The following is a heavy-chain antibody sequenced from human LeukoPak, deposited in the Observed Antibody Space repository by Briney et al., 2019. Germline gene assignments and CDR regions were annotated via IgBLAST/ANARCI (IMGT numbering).Heavy chain of an antibody. V-gene: IGHV1-46*01. D-gene: IGHD3-22*01. CDR1: GYTFTSYY. CDR2: INPSGGST. J-gene: IGHJ3*02. CDR3: ARDGGPNYYDSSGYSQGAFDI. Sequence: GASVKVSCKASGYTFTSYYMHWVRQAPGQGLEWMGIINPSGGSTSYAQKFQGRVTITADKSTSTAYMELSSLRSEDTAVYYCARDGGPNYYDSSGYSQGAFDIWGQGTMVTVSS.